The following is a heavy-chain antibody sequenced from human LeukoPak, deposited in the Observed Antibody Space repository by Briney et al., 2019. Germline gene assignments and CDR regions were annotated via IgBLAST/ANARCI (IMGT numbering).Heavy chain of an antibody. D-gene: IGHD2-15*01. Sequence: PSETLSLTCAVSGESFGGYYWSWIRQPPGKGLEWIGEINRSGSTNYNPSPKSRVTISVDTSKNQFSLKLSSVTAADTAVYYCARWDIVVVVTGENAFDIWGQGTMVTVSS. V-gene: IGHV4-34*01. CDR2: INRSGST. CDR1: GESFGGYY. CDR3: ARWDIVVVVTGENAFDI. J-gene: IGHJ3*02.